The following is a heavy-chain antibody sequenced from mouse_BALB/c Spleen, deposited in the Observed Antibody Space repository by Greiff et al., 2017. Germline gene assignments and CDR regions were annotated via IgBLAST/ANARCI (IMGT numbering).Heavy chain of an antibody. V-gene: IGHV2-6-7*01. CDR2: IWGDGST. CDR3: ARRQKLSHYFDD. Sequence: VQRVESGPGLVAPSQSLSITCTVSGFSLTGYGVNWVRQPPGKGLEWLGMIWGDGSTDYNSALKSRLSISKDNSKSQVFLKMNSLQTDDTARYYCARRQKLSHYFDDWGQGTTLTVSS. CDR1: GFSLTGYG. D-gene: IGHD6-1*01. J-gene: IGHJ2*01.